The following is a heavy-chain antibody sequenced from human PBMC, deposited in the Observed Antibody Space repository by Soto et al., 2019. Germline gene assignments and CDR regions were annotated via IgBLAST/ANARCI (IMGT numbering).Heavy chain of an antibody. CDR1: GGFLSESC. CDR2: INHVGAT. CDR3: VRIRYQLPSSVLWLDP. J-gene: IGHJ5*02. V-gene: IGHV4-34*01. D-gene: IGHD3-16*01. Sequence: KPSETLSLTCAVYGGFLSESCWTWIRQPPVKGLEWIGEINHVGATNYNPSLKSRVTMSVDTSQNQFSLRLISVTAADTAMYFCVRIRYQLPSSVLWLDPWGQGTPVTVSS.